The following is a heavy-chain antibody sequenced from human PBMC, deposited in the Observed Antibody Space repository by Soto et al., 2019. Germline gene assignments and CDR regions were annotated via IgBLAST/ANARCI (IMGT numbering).Heavy chain of an antibody. CDR2: INHSGST. Sequence: SETLSLACAVYGGSFSGYYWSWIRQPPGKGLEWIGEINHSGSTNYNPSLKSRVTISVDTSKNQFSLKLSSVTAADTAVYYCARYYNFYTDYYYYYYMHVWGKATTVTVSS. CDR1: GGSFSGYY. CDR3: ARYYNFYTDYYYYYYMHV. V-gene: IGHV4-34*01. D-gene: IGHD1-26*01. J-gene: IGHJ6*03.